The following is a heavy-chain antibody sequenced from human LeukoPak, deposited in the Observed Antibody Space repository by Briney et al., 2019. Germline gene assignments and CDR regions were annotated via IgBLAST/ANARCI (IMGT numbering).Heavy chain of an antibody. V-gene: IGHV3-23*01. J-gene: IGHJ4*02. CDR3: AKDSVTMVRGVIPLFDY. D-gene: IGHD3-10*01. Sequence: PGGTLRLSCAASGFTFRRYGMTWVRQAPGKGLEWVSAISGSGGSTYYADSVKGRFTISRDNSKNTLYLQMNSLRVEDTAVYHCAKDSVTMVRGVIPLFDYWGQGTLVTVSS. CDR2: ISGSGGST. CDR1: GFTFRRYG.